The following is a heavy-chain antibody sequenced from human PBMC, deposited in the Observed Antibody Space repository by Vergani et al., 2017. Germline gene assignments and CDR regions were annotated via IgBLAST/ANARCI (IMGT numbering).Heavy chain of an antibody. Sequence: QVQLVQSGAEVKKPGASVKVSCKASGYTFTSYGISWVRQAPGQGLEWMGWISAYNGNTNYAQKLQGRVTMTTDTSTSTAYMELRRLRSADTAVYYCARDGYCSSTSCYLGRRWVEYYYYYYGMDVWGQGTTVTVSS. D-gene: IGHD2-2*01. V-gene: IGHV1-18*01. CDR3: ARDGYCSSTSCYLGRRWVEYYYYYYGMDV. J-gene: IGHJ6*02. CDR1: GYTFTSYG. CDR2: ISAYNGNT.